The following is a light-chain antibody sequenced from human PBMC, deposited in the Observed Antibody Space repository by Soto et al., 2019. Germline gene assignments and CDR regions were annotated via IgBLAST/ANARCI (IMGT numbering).Light chain of an antibody. V-gene: IGKV3-11*01. J-gene: IGKJ1*01. CDR1: QTVSSY. CDR2: GAS. Sequence: EIVVTQSPGTLSLSPGEGATLSCRASQTVSSYLAWYQQKPGQAPRLLIYGASNRATGIPDRFSGSGSGTDFTLTISRLEPEDVAVYYCQQRSNWPPGITFGQGTKVDIK. CDR3: QQRSNWPPGIT.